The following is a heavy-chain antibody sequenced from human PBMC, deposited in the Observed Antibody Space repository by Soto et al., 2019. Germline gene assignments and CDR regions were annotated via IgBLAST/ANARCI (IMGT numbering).Heavy chain of an antibody. Sequence: IRQPPGKGLECIGYIYNSGSTNYNPSLTGRVTISVDTSNNQFSLTLTSVTAADTAVYYCARHRGGNYLRFPDFWGQGTLVTVSS. V-gene: IGHV4-59*08. D-gene: IGHD1-7*01. J-gene: IGHJ4*02. CDR2: IYNSGST. CDR3: ARHRGGNYLRFPDF.